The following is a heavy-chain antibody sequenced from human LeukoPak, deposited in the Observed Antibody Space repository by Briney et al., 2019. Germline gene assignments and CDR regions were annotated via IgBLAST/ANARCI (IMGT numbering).Heavy chain of an antibody. J-gene: IGHJ3*02. Sequence: SSETLSLTCTVSGGSISSYYWSWIRQPPGKGLEWIGYIYYSGSTYYNPSLKSRVTISVDTSKNQFSLKLSSVTAADTAVYYCARGGPAGRGAIAFDIWGQGTMVTVSS. CDR3: ARGGPAGRGAIAFDI. CDR1: GGSISSYY. V-gene: IGHV4-59*08. CDR2: IYYSGST. D-gene: IGHD1-26*01.